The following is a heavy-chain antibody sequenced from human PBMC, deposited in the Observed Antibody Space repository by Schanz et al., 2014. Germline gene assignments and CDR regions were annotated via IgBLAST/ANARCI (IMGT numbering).Heavy chain of an antibody. Sequence: PGGSLRLSCAASGFTFSDYYMTWIRQAPGKGLEWVALIWYDGSNEYYADSVKGRFTISRDNPKKTLYLQMNSLRAEDTAVYYCARDHQWLARYYMDVWGKGTTVTVSS. CDR2: IWYDGSNE. CDR3: ARDHQWLARYYMDV. J-gene: IGHJ6*03. V-gene: IGHV3-33*08. CDR1: GFTFSDYY. D-gene: IGHD6-19*01.